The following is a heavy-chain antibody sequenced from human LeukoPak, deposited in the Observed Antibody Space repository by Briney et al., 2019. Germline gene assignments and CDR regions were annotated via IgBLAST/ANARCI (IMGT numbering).Heavy chain of an antibody. CDR1: GFTFSSYE. CDR3: AKDAGSYFATDPFDI. D-gene: IGHD2/OR15-2a*01. CDR2: ISSSGSTI. V-gene: IGHV3-48*03. J-gene: IGHJ3*02. Sequence: GGSLRLSCAASGFTFSSYEMNWVRQAPGKGLEWVSYISSSGSTIYYADSVKGRFTISRDNAKNSLYLQMNSLRAEDTALYYCAKDAGSYFATDPFDIWGPGTLVTVSS.